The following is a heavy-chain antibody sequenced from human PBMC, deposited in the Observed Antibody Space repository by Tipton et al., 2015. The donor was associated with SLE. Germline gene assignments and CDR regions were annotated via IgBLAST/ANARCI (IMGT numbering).Heavy chain of an antibody. CDR1: GYSISSGFY. CDR3: ARSDGGH. D-gene: IGHD3-16*01. CDR2: IHSSGST. J-gene: IGHJ4*02. Sequence: TLSLTCAVSGYSISSGFYWGWIRQPPGKGLEWIGYIHSSGSTNYNSSLESRVTISVDTSRNQFSLKLTSVTAAGTAVYYCARSDGGHWGQGTLVTVSS. V-gene: IGHV4-38-2*01.